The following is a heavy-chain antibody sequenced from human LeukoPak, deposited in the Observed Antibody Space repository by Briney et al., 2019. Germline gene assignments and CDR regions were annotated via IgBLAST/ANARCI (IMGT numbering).Heavy chain of an antibody. Sequence: SETLSLTCTVSGGSIGSYYWSWIRQPAGKGLEWIGRIYTSGSTNYNPSLKSRVTVSVDTSKNQFSLKLSSVTAADTAVYYCARHVGNTELYWFDPWGQGTLVTVSS. D-gene: IGHD2/OR15-2a*01. J-gene: IGHJ5*02. CDR3: ARHVGNTELYWFDP. V-gene: IGHV4-4*07. CDR1: GGSIGSYY. CDR2: IYTSGST.